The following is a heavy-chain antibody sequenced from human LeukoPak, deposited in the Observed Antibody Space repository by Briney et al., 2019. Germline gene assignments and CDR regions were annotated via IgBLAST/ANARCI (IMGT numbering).Heavy chain of an antibody. Sequence: PGGSLRLSCAASGFTFSSFSMNWVRQAPGKGLEWVSYISCSSGTIYYTDSVKGRFTISRDNAKNSLYLQINSLRAEDTAVYYCARDGLEDGYNLFDFWGQGTLVTVSS. CDR2: ISCSSGTI. CDR3: ARDGLEDGYNLFDF. D-gene: IGHD5-24*01. J-gene: IGHJ4*02. CDR1: GFTFSSFS. V-gene: IGHV3-48*01.